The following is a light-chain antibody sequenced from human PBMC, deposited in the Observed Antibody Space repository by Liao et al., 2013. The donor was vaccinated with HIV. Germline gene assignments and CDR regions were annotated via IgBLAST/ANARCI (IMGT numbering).Light chain of an antibody. CDR1: TLGNVY. V-gene: IGLV3-1*01. Sequence: SYELIQPPSVSVSPGQTASITCSGDTLGNVYAAWYQQKPGQSPVLVMYRDSHRPSGIPERFSGSNSGSTATLTISGTQAMDEADYYCQAWDSSSDLVFGGGTKLTVL. CDR3: QAWDSSSDLV. CDR2: RDS. J-gene: IGLJ2*01.